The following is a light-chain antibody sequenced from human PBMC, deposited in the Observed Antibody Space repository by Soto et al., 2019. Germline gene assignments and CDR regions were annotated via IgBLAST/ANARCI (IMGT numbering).Light chain of an antibody. J-gene: IGKJ1*01. CDR2: GAS. CDR3: QQYGSSGT. CDR1: QSVSNNY. V-gene: IGKV3-20*01. Sequence: IGVTKSESNLSQYRGVGANRTCRARQSVSNNYLAWYQQKPGQAPRLLIYGASNRATGIPDRFSGSGSGTDCTLAISRLEPEDFAVYYCQQYGSSGTFGQGTKLDIK.